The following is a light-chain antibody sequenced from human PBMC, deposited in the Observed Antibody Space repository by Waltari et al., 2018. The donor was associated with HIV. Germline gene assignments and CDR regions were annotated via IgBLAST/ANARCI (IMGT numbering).Light chain of an antibody. CDR3: AAWTDSLIGVV. J-gene: IGLJ2*01. Sequence: QSVLTQPPSASGTPGQRVTISCSGSSSNIGSYYVYWYKQLPGTAPKLRIHSNNQRPSGVPDRFSCSKSGTSAALAVSGLRSEDEADYYCAAWTDSLIGVVFGGGTKLSVL. V-gene: IGLV1-47*01. CDR2: SNN. CDR1: SSNIGSYY.